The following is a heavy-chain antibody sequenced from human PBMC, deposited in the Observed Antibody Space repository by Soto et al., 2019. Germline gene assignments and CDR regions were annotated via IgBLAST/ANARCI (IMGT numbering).Heavy chain of an antibody. D-gene: IGHD2-2*01. J-gene: IGHJ6*04. CDR1: GGSISSGGYY. CDR3: GKSDGVLVLSAWRVGPLYGMAV. V-gene: IGHV4-61*08. CDR2: ILYSGTT. Sequence: SETLSLTCTVSGGSISSGGYYWSWIRQHPGKGLEWIGYILYSGTTYYNPSLKSRVTISVDTSKNQFSLKLSSVTAADTAVYYGGKSDGVLVLSAWRVGPLYGMAVWGKGTTVPGSA.